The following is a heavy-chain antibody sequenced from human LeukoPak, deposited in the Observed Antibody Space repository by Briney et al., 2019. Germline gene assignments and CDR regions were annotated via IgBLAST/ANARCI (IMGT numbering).Heavy chain of an antibody. CDR3: ARDLGSGDHGLLV. J-gene: IGHJ4*02. D-gene: IGHD2-21*02. CDR1: GFTFNSYT. CDR2: ISRTGTTI. Sequence: GGSLRLSCAASGFTFNSYTVNWVRQAAGKGLEWMSYISRTGTTIYYADSVKGRFTISRDNAKNSLYLQMNSLRSEDTGLSYCARDLGSGDHGLLVWGQGTLLTVSS. V-gene: IGHV3-48*01.